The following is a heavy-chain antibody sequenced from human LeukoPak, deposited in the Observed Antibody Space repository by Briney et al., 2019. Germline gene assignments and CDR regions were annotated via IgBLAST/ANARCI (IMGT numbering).Heavy chain of an antibody. J-gene: IGHJ4*02. Sequence: ASVKVSCKASGYTFTSYYMHWVRQAPGQGLEWMGGIIPIFGTANYAQKFQGRVTITADESTSTAYMELSSLRSEDTAVYYCARDGSSGWYGIWGQGTLVTVSS. CDR3: ARDGSSGWYGI. V-gene: IGHV1-69*13. CDR1: GYTFTSYY. D-gene: IGHD6-19*01. CDR2: IIPIFGTA.